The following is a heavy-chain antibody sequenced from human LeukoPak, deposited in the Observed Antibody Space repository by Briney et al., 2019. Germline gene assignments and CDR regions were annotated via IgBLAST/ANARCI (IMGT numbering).Heavy chain of an antibody. CDR3: ARGGSSWYPRVLDY. Sequence: SETLSLTCAVYGGSFCGYYWSWIRQPPGKGLEWIGEINHSGSTNYNPSLKSRVTISVDTSKNQFSLKLSSVTAADTAVYYCARGGSSWYPRVLDYWGQGTLVTVSS. D-gene: IGHD6-13*01. CDR2: INHSGST. CDR1: GGSFCGYY. J-gene: IGHJ4*02. V-gene: IGHV4-34*01.